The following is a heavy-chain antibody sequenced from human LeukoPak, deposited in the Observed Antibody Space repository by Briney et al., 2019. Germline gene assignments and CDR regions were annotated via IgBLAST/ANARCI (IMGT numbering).Heavy chain of an antibody. CDR2: ISGSGGST. D-gene: IGHD6-6*01. V-gene: IGHV3-23*01. Sequence: PGGTLRLSCAASGFTFSSYGMSWVRQAPGKGLEWVSAISGSGGSTYYADSVKGRFTTSRDNAKNSLYLQMNSLTAEDTAVYYCARESFAARWDWGQGTLVTVSS. J-gene: IGHJ4*02. CDR1: GFTFSSYG. CDR3: ARESFAARWD.